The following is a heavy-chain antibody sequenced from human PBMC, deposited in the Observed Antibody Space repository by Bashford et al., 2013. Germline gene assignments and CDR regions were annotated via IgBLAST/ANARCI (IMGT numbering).Heavy chain of an antibody. CDR3: ARGWLVRKTVGYKGMDV. V-gene: IGHV3-30*03. CDR1: GFTFSSYG. CDR2: ISYDGSNK. Sequence: GGSLRLSCAASGFTFSSYGMHWVRQAPGKGLEWVAVISYDGSNKYYADSVKGRFTISRDNSKNTLYLQMNSLRAEDTAVYYCARGWLVRKTVGYKGMDVWGQGTTVTVSS. D-gene: IGHD6-19*01. J-gene: IGHJ6*02.